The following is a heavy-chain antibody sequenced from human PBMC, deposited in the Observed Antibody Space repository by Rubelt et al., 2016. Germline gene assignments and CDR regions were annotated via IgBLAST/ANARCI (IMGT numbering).Heavy chain of an antibody. CDR2: IGGSGETL. CDR3: AKAYGDYPKDYFDY. J-gene: IGHJ4*02. Sequence: WASAIGGSGETLYYADSVKGRFSISRDNSKNTLYLQMNSLRAEYKVMYYCAKAYGDYPKDYFDYRGQGTLFTVS. V-gene: IGHV3-23*01. D-gene: IGHD4-17*01.